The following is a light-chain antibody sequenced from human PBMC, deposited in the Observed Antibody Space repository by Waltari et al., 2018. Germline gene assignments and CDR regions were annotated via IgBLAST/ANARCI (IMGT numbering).Light chain of an antibody. V-gene: IGLV4-69*01. CDR1: SGHSTNI. CDR2: FNSDGSH. Sequence: QLVLTQSPSASASLGASVKLTCTLSSGHSTNIIAWLHQQPEKGPRYLMNFNSDGSHNKGVGIPDRFSGSSSGAERYLTISSLQSEDEADYYCQTGGHGTWVFGGGTRLTVL. CDR3: QTGGHGTWV. J-gene: IGLJ3*02.